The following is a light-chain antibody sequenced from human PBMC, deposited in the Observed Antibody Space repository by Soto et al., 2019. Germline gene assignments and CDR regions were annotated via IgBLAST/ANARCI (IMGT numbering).Light chain of an antibody. CDR1: QSVGSY. Sequence: EIVLTQSPATLSLSPGERATLSCRASQSVGSYLAWYQQKPGQAPRLLIYDASNRATGIPARFSGSGSGTDFTLTISSLEPEDFAVYYCQQYGSSLTFGGGTKV. CDR3: QQYGSSLT. V-gene: IGKV3-11*01. CDR2: DAS. J-gene: IGKJ4*01.